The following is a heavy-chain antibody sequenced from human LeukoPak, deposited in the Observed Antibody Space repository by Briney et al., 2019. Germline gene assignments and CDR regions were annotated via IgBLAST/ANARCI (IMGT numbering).Heavy chain of an antibody. J-gene: IGHJ4*02. CDR1: GGSFSGYY. V-gene: IGHV4-34*01. D-gene: IGHD3-9*01. CDR3: ARRYYDILIASGSGWIFDY. CDR2: INDSGST. Sequence: SETLSLTCAVYGGSFSGYYWSWIRQSPGKGLEWIGEINDSGSTNYNPSLRSRVTISVDTSKNQFSLKVNSVTAADTAVYYCARRYYDILIASGSGWIFDYWGQGTLVTVSS.